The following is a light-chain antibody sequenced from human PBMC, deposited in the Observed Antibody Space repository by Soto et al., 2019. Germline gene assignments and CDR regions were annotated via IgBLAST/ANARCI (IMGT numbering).Light chain of an antibody. CDR2: DNN. J-gene: IGLJ2*01. Sequence: QSVLTQPPSVSAAPGQKVSISCSGSRSNIGSNDVSWYQHLPGTAPKLLIYDNNNRPSGIPDRFSGSKSGTSATLGITALQSGDEADYYCGTWDRGLSAVVFGGGTKLTVL. V-gene: IGLV1-51*01. CDR3: GTWDRGLSAVV. CDR1: RSNIGSND.